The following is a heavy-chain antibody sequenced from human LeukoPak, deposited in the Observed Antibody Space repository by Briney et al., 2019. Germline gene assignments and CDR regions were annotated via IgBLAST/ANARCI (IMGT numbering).Heavy chain of an antibody. CDR3: ARTPGYSFYFDY. D-gene: IGHD5-18*01. J-gene: IGHJ4*02. CDR1: GYNFASYW. CDR2: TYPGDSDT. V-gene: IGHV5-51*01. Sequence: GESLKISCKGSGYNFASYWIGWVRQMPGKGLEWMGITYPGDSDTRSSPSFQGQATMSVDKSVNTAYLQWSSLKASDTAMYYCARTPGYSFYFDYWGLGTPVTVSS.